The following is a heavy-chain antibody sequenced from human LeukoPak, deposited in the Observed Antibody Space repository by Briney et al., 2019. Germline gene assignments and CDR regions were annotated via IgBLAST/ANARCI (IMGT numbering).Heavy chain of an antibody. CDR2: IIPIFGIA. J-gene: IGHJ5*02. V-gene: IGHV1-69*04. Sequence: SVKVSCKASGGTFSSYAISWVRQAPGQGREWMGRIIPIFGIANYAQKFQGRVTITADKSTSTAYMELSSLRSEDTAVYYCARNYGSGTGWFDPWGQGTLVTVSS. CDR1: GGTFSSYA. CDR3: ARNYGSGTGWFDP. D-gene: IGHD3-10*01.